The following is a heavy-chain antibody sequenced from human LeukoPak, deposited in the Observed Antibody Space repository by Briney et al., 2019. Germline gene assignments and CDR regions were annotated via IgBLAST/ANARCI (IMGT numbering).Heavy chain of an antibody. J-gene: IGHJ5*02. CDR3: AASWNDERCFDP. D-gene: IGHD1-1*01. CDR1: GASVSTSPYY. V-gene: IGHV4-61*10. Sequence: SETLSLTCKVSGASVSTSPYYWTWIRQPAGKGLEWIGRIFNIGPANYNPSFKSRVTISRDTSKNDFSLNLNSVTAADTAVYYCAASWNDERCFDPWGQGTLVIVS. CDR2: IFNIGPA.